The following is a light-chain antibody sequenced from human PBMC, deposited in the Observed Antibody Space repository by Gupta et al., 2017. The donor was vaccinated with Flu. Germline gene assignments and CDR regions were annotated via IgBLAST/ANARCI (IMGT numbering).Light chain of an antibody. CDR1: SGSVSASHF. V-gene: IGLV8-61*01. J-gene: IGLJ3*02. CDR2: DTS. Sequence: QTVVTQEPSFPVSPGGRGTLTCRLTSGSVSASHFPTWHRQTPGQPPRTLIYDTSTRSSSVPDRFSGSILGSKAARTITGAQADDESDYYCVLYRGDGIWVFGGGTKLTVL. CDR3: VLYRGDGIWV.